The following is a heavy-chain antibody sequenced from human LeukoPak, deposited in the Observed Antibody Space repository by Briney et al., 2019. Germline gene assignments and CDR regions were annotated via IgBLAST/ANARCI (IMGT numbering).Heavy chain of an antibody. J-gene: IGHJ5*02. CDR1: GYSFTSYW. D-gene: IGHD2-15*01. Sequence: GESLKISCKGTGYSFTSYWIGWVRQMPGKGLEWMGIIYPGDPDTRYSPSFQGQVTISADKSISTAYLQWSSLKASDTAMYYCARQGYCSGGSCYANWFDPWGQGTLVTVSS. CDR3: ARQGYCSGGSCYANWFDP. V-gene: IGHV5-51*01. CDR2: IYPGDPDT.